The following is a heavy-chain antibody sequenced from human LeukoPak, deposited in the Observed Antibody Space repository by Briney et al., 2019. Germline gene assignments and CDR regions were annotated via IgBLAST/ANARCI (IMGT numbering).Heavy chain of an antibody. J-gene: IGHJ4*02. CDR2: INHSGST. V-gene: IGHV4-34*01. Sequence: SETLSLTCAVYGGSFSGYYWSWIRQPPGKGLEWIGEINHSGSTNYNPSLKSRVTISVDTSKNQFSLKLSSVTAADTAVYYCAGRRGYSYGWATYYLDYWGQGTLVTVSS. D-gene: IGHD5-18*01. CDR3: AGRRGYSYGWATYYLDY. CDR1: GGSFSGYY.